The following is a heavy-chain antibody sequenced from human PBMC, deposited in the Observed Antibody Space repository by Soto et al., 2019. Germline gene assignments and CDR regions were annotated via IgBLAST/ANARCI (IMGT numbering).Heavy chain of an antibody. D-gene: IGHD3-10*01. CDR1: GLSVSDKY. J-gene: IGHJ4*02. CDR3: AREGYAYGRDF. Sequence: EVQLVQTGGGLIKPGGSLSLSCAASGLSVSDKYMSWVRQAPGKGLEWVSLTYTGGNSYFADFVKGRFIVSREISKNTLFLHMNSLAADDTAVYYCAREGYAYGRDFWGQGSLVTVSS. V-gene: IGHV3-53*02. CDR2: TYTGGNS.